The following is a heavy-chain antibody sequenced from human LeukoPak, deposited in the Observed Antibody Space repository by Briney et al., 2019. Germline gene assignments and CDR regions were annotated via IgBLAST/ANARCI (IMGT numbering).Heavy chain of an antibody. V-gene: IGHV3-30*03. CDR3: AREGATVIAWFDP. J-gene: IGHJ5*02. D-gene: IGHD4-11*01. CDR2: ISYDGSNK. CDR1: GFTFSNAW. Sequence: GGSLRLSCAASGFTFSNAWMSWVRQAPGKGLEWVAVISYDGSNKYYADSVKGRFTISRDNSKNTLYLQMNSLRAEDTAVYYCAREGATVIAWFDPWGQGTLVTVSS.